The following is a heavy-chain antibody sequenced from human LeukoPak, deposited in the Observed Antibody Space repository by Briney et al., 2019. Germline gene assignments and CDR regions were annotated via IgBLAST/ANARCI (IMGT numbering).Heavy chain of an antibody. CDR3: AKKGEKTLRYFDL. Sequence: GGSLRLSCAASGFTFSSYAMSWVRQAPGKGLEWVSAISGSCGSTYYADSVKGRFTISRDNSKNKLYLQMNSLRAEETAVYYCAKKGEKTLRYFDLWGRGTLVTVSS. J-gene: IGHJ2*01. CDR1: GFTFSSYA. V-gene: IGHV3-23*01. CDR2: ISGSCGST.